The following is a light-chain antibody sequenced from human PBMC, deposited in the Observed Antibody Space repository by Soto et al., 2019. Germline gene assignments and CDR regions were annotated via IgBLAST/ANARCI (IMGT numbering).Light chain of an antibody. CDR1: SSDVGGYNY. CDR2: DVS. V-gene: IGLV2-14*01. Sequence: QSALTQPASVSGAPGQSITMSCTGTSSDVGGYNYVSWYQQHPGKAPKLMIYDVSNRPSGVSNRFSGSKSGNTASLTIPGLQAEDEADYYCSPYTGSSTRVFGAGT. CDR3: SPYTGSSTRV. J-gene: IGLJ1*01.